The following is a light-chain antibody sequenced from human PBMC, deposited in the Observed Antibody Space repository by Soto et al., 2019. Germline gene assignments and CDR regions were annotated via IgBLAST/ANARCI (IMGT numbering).Light chain of an antibody. CDR1: QTISSW. V-gene: IGKV1-5*03. Sequence: DIQMNQSPFTLSGSVGDRVTITWRPSQTISSWLAWYQQKPGKAPKLLIYKASTLKSGVPSRFSGSGSGTEFTLTISSLQPDDFATYYCQHYNSYSEAFGQGTKVDIK. CDR2: KAS. CDR3: QHYNSYSEA. J-gene: IGKJ1*01.